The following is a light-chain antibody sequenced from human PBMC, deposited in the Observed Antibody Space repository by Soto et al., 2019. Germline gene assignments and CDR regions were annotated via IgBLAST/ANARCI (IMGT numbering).Light chain of an antibody. V-gene: IGLV2-14*01. CDR3: GSYTSRSSSTYV. J-gene: IGLJ1*01. Sequence: QSVLTQPASVSGSPVQSITISCTGTSSDVGGYNYVSWYQQHPGKAPKLMIYDVSNRPSGVSNRFSGSKSGNTASLTISGLQAEDEADYYCGSYTSRSSSTYVFGTGTKVTVL. CDR1: SSDVGGYNY. CDR2: DVS.